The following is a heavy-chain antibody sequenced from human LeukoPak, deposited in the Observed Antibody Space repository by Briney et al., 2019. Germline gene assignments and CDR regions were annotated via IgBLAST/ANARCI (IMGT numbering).Heavy chain of an antibody. V-gene: IGHV3-11*01. CDR1: GGSFSGYY. CDR3: ARHLRAHSSSLFFDY. D-gene: IGHD6-13*01. J-gene: IGHJ4*02. Sequence: LSLTCAVYGGSFSGYYWSWIRQSPGKGLEWVSYISSSGSSKDYADSVKGRFTTSRDNAKNSLYLQMNGLRAEDTAVYYCARHLRAHSSSLFFDYWGQGTLVTVSS. CDR2: ISSSGSSK.